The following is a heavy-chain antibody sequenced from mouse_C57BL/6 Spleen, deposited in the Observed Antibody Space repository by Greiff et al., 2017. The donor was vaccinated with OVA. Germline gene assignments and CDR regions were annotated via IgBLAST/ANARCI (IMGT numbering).Heavy chain of an antibody. CDR1: GYTFTDYY. J-gene: IGHJ4*01. CDR2: INPNNGGT. Sequence: VQLQQSGPELVKPGASVKISCKASGYTFTDYYMDWVKQSHGKSLEWIGDINPNNGGTIYNQKFKGKATLTVDKSSSTAYMELRSLTSEDTAVDYCAGGSGSSFYAMDYWGQGTSVTVSS. CDR3: AGGSGSSFYAMDY. D-gene: IGHD1-1*01. V-gene: IGHV1-18*01.